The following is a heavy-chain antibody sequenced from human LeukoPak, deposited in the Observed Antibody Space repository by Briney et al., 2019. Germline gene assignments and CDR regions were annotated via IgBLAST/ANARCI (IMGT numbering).Heavy chain of an antibody. CDR2: ISGSGGST. CDR1: GFTFSNYA. Sequence: GGSLRLSCAASGFTFSNYAIHWVRQAPGKGLEWVSAISGSGGSTYYADSVKGRFTISRDNSKNTPYLQMNSLRAEDTAVYYCARASAARIPNWFDSWGQGTLVTVSS. CDR3: ARASAARIPNWFDS. V-gene: IGHV3-23*01. D-gene: IGHD2-2*01. J-gene: IGHJ5*01.